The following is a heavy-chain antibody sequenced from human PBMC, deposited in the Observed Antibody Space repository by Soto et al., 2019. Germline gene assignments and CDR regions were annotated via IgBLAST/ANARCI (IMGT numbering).Heavy chain of an antibody. Sequence: EMQLVESGGGLVRPGGSLRLSCAASGFTFNYYTISWVRQAPGKGLEWVSSISGSSTYIYYADSVKGRFTISRDNAKNSLFLQMNSLRAEDTAVYYCARVDGGSSDGMDVWGQGTTVTVSS. CDR3: ARVDGGSSDGMDV. CDR2: ISGSSTYI. CDR1: GFTFNYYT. D-gene: IGHD6-6*01. J-gene: IGHJ6*02. V-gene: IGHV3-21*01.